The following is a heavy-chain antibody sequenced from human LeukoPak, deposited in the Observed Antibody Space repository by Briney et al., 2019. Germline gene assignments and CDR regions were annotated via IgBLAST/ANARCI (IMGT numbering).Heavy chain of an antibody. Sequence: ASVKVSCKASGYTFTTYAINWVRQVPGQGLEWMGWINTNTGNPTYAQGFTGRFVFSLDTSVSTAYLQISSLKAEDTAVYYCARRVVVAATPHFDYWGQGTLVTVSS. D-gene: IGHD2-15*01. J-gene: IGHJ4*02. CDR2: INTNTGNP. CDR1: GYTFTTYA. CDR3: ARRVVVAATPHFDY. V-gene: IGHV7-4-1*02.